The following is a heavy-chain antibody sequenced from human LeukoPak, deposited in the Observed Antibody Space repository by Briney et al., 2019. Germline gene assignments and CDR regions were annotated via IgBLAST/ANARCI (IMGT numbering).Heavy chain of an antibody. CDR2: ISGSGGST. V-gene: IGHV3-23*01. CDR3: AKDPLYSYGYSGY. CDR1: GSTFRSYA. J-gene: IGHJ4*02. D-gene: IGHD5-18*01. Sequence: GGSLRLSCAASGSTFRSYAMSWVRQAPGKGLEWVSAISGSGGSTYYADSMKGRFTISRDNSKNTLYLQMNSLRAEDTAVYYCAKDPLYSYGYSGYWGQGTLVTVSS.